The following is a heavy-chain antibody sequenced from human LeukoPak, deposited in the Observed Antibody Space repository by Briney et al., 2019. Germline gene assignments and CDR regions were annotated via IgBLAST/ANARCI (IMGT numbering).Heavy chain of an antibody. CDR2: ISNSGDTI. D-gene: IGHD1-1*01. CDR3: ATNLPSRNDGWPLFDS. CDR1: GLPFSEYY. Sequence: PGGSQTLSCVASGLPFSEYYMSWTRHSPEKGLECLSYISNSGDTIYYADSVKGRFTISRDNAKNSLYLQMDSLRAEDTALYYCATNLPSRNDGWPLFDSWGQGTLVTVSS. V-gene: IGHV3-11*01. J-gene: IGHJ4*02.